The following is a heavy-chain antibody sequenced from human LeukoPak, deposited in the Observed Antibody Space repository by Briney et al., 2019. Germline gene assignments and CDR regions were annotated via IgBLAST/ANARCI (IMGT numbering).Heavy chain of an antibody. J-gene: IGHJ6*03. CDR2: IRYDGSNK. CDR1: GFTFSSYG. D-gene: IGHD6-6*01. CDR3: ARGGARGVGGQLVSYMDV. Sequence: PGGSLRLSCAASGFTFSSYGMHWVRQAPGKGLEWVAFIRYDGSNKYYADSVKGRFTISRDNSKNTLYLQMNSLRAEDTAVYYCARGGARGVGGQLVSYMDVWGKGTTVTVSS. V-gene: IGHV3-30*02.